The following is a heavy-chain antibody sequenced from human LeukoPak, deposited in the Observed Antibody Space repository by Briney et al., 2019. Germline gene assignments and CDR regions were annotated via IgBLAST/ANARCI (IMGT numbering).Heavy chain of an antibody. J-gene: IGHJ6*02. CDR2: IVQIFGTA. CDR1: GGTVSSYA. CDR3: AGAGYDDAHPDNYYYGIDV. V-gene: IGHV1-69*13. D-gene: IGHD3-22*01. Sequence: SVTVSCKASGGTVSSYAISWVRQAREQGLEGLGGIVQIFGTANCAQKLQGRVTITADDSTSTAYMELSSMSSEDTAVYYCAGAGYDDAHPDNYYYGIDVWGQGTTVTVSS.